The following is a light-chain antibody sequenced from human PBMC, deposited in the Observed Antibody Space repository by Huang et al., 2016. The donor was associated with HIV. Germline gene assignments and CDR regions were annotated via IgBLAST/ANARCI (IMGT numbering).Light chain of an antibody. V-gene: IGKV4-1*01. CDR1: QSLLYRSNNKNY. J-gene: IGKJ1*01. CDR3: QQHYGRQST. Sequence: IVMTHSPESLAVSLGERASLNCKSSQSLLYRSNNKNYLAWYQKKQGHPPTLLIYWASVRDVGVPERFSGGGSGTNFTLTINSLQADDVAVYYCQQHYGRQSTFGQGT. CDR2: WAS.